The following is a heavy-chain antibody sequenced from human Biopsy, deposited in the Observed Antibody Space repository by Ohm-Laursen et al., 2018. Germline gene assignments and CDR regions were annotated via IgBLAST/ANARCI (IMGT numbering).Heavy chain of an antibody. V-gene: IGHV4-59*02. CDR2: IYYSVMT. Sequence: SETLSLTCTVSGDSVTKYYWSWIRQPPGKGLEWIGHIYYSVMTNYNPSLQSRVSISVDTSRNQVSLTLSSVTAADTAVYYCAGGSNDFGGLYFPRWGQGTLVTVSS. CDR3: AGGSNDFGGLYFPR. J-gene: IGHJ4*02. CDR1: GDSVTKYY. D-gene: IGHD4-23*01.